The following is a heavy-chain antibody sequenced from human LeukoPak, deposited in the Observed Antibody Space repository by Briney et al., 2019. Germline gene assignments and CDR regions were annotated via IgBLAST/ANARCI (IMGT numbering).Heavy chain of an antibody. J-gene: IGHJ4*02. V-gene: IGHV3-30*04. CDR3: ARVMNSYYDSSGIDY. CDR1: GFTFSSYA. D-gene: IGHD3-22*01. Sequence: GGSLRLSCAASGFTFSSYAMHWVRQAPGKGLEWVAVISYDGSNKYYADSVKGRFTISRDNSKNTLYLQMNSLRAEDTAVYYCARVMNSYYDSSGIDYWGQGTLVTVSS. CDR2: ISYDGSNK.